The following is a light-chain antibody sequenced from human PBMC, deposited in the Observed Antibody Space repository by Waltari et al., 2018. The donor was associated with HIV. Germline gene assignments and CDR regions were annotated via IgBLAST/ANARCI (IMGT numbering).Light chain of an antibody. Sequence: VMTQSPATLSVSPGGRATLSCRASQSVGSYLAWYQQKPGQAPRLLIYGASTRATAIPTRFSGSGSGTECTLTISSLQSEDFAVYYCHQYNKWPRGTFGGGTKVEV. V-gene: IGKV3-15*01. CDR2: GAS. CDR1: QSVGSY. J-gene: IGKJ4*01. CDR3: HQYNKWPRGT.